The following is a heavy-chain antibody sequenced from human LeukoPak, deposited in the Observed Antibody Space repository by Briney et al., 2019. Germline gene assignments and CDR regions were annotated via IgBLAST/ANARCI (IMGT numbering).Heavy chain of an antibody. CDR1: GGSICSYY. V-gene: IGHV4-59*01. J-gene: IGHJ3*02. D-gene: IGHD3-22*01. CDR2: IYYSGST. Sequence: SETLSLTCTVSGGSICSYYWSWIRQPPGKGLEWIGYIYYSGSTNYNPSLKSRVTISVDTSKNQFSLKLSSVTAADTAVYYCARDPGGDSSGPTGAFDIWGQGTMVTVSS. CDR3: ARDPGGDSSGPTGAFDI.